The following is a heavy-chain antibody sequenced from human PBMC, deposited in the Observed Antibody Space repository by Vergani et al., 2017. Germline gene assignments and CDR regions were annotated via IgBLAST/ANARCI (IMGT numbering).Heavy chain of an antibody. Sequence: EVQLLESGGGLVKPGGSLRLSCAASGFTFSNAWMSWVRQAPGKGLEWVGRIKSKTDGGTTDYAAPVKGRFTISRDDSKNTLYLQMNSLKTEDTAVYYCTTAVISYCGGDCYSGRVAFDIWGQGTMVTVSS. J-gene: IGHJ3*02. CDR1: GFTFSNAW. CDR3: TTAVISYCGGDCYSGRVAFDI. D-gene: IGHD2-21*02. CDR2: IKSKTDGGTT. V-gene: IGHV3-15*01.